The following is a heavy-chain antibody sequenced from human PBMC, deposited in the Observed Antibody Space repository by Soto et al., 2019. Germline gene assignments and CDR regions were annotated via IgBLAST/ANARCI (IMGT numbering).Heavy chain of an antibody. CDR1: GYTFTSYY. D-gene: IGHD6-13*01. CDR2: INPSGGST. V-gene: IGHV1-46*01. CDR3: ARLQYGEGHSSNWPPDY. Sequence: GASVKVSCKASGYTFTSYYMHWVRQAPGQGLEWMGIINPSGGSTSYAQKFQGRVTMTRDTSTSTVYMELSSLRSEDTAVYYCARLQYGEGHSSNWPPDYWGQATLVTVSS. J-gene: IGHJ4*02.